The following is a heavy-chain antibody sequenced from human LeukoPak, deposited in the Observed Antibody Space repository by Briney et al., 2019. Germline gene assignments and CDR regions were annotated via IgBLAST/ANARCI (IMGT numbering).Heavy chain of an antibody. D-gene: IGHD3-22*01. CDR2: ISSSSSYI. CDR1: GFTFSSYS. V-gene: IGHV3-21*01. Sequence: GGSLRLSCAASGFTFSSYSMNWVRQAPGKGLEWVSSISSSSSYIVKGRFTISRDNAKNSLYLQMNSLRAEDTAVYYCARVTPALEYYYDSSFDIWGQETMVTVSS. J-gene: IGHJ3*02. CDR3: ARVTPALEYYYDSSFDI.